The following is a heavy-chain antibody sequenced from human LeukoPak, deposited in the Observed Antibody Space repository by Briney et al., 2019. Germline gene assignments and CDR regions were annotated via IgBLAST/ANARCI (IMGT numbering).Heavy chain of an antibody. CDR2: INPNSGGT. D-gene: IGHD6-13*01. CDR1: GYTFTGYY. V-gene: IGHV1-2*02. CDR3: ASDSSSWAAYYFDY. Sequence: ASVKVSCKASGYTFTGYYMHWVRQAPGRGLEWMGWINPNSGGTNYAQKFQGRVTMTRDTSISTAYMELSRLRSDDTAVYYCASDSSSWAAYYFDYWGQGTLVTVSS. J-gene: IGHJ4*02.